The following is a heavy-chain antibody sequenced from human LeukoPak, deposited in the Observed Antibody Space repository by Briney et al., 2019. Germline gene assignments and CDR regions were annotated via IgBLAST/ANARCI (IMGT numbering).Heavy chain of an antibody. CDR1: GYIFSDYY. J-gene: IGHJ2*01. D-gene: IGHD2-21*01. CDR2: ISRRSGAT. V-gene: IGHV1-2*02. Sequence: ASVNVSFKASGYIFSDYYMHWVRQAPGRGFEWMGWISRRSGATKIAEKFQGRVTLTRDTSISTAYVELTNLASDDTAVYYCVSWAGAYSDVASGRFWGGGTLVIVSS. CDR3: VSWAGAYSDVASGRF.